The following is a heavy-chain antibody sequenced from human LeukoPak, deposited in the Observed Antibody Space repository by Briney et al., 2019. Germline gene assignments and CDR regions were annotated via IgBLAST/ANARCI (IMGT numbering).Heavy chain of an antibody. CDR1: GFTFSSYA. V-gene: IGHV3-23*01. Sequence: PGGPLRLSCAASGFTFSSYAMSWVRQAPGKGLEWVSGISARGGSPFYADSVKGRFTISRDNAKNSLYLQMNSLRAEDTAVYYCARDGDGMDVWGQGTTVTVSS. CDR3: ARDGDGMDV. J-gene: IGHJ6*02. CDR2: ISARGGSP.